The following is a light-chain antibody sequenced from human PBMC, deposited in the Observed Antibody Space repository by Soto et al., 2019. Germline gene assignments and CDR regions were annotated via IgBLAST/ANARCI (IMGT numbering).Light chain of an antibody. CDR3: KQSYSKRT. V-gene: IGKV1-39*01. CDR2: AES. CDR1: QSISSY. Sequence: DLQSPPSTSSLSSSVVYIFTITCRASQSISSYLNWYQQKPGTDPKLLIYAESSLQSGVPSRFSGSGSGTDFTLTISSLQPEDFATYYCKQSYSKRTGGNGTK. J-gene: IGKJ1*01.